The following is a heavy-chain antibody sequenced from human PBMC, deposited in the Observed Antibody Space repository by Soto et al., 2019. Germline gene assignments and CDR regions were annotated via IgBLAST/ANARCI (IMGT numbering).Heavy chain of an antibody. J-gene: IGHJ4*02. Sequence: ASVKVSCKASGYTFTSYGISWVRQAPGQGLEWMGRISAYNGNTNYAQKLQGRVTMTTDTSTSTAYMELRSLRSDDTAVYYCARVPLPGLRFLEWLSTYDYWGQGTLVTVSS. CDR1: GYTFTSYG. CDR3: ARVPLPGLRFLEWLSTYDY. V-gene: IGHV1-18*01. D-gene: IGHD3-3*01. CDR2: ISAYNGNT.